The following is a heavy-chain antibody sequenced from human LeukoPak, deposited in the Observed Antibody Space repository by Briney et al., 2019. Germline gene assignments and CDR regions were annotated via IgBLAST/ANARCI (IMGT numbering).Heavy chain of an antibody. CDR3: ASLFPYYYDSSGPDAFDI. CDR2: IKQDGSEK. CDR1: TXSXYW. J-gene: IGHJ3*02. D-gene: IGHD3-22*01. Sequence: TXSXYWXSWVRQAPGKGLEWVANIKQDGSEKYYVDSVKGRFTISRDNAKNSLYLQMNSLRAEHTAVYYCASLFPYYYDSSGPDAFDIWGQGTMVTVSS. V-gene: IGHV3-7*01.